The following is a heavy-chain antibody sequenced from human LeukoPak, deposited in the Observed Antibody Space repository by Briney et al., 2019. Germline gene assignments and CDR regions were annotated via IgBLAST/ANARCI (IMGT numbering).Heavy chain of an antibody. CDR2: IYTSGST. J-gene: IGHJ6*03. CDR1: GGSISSGSYY. Sequence: SETLSLTCTVSGGSISSGSYYWSCIRQPAGKGLEWIGRIYTSGSTNYNPSLKSRVTISVDTSKNQFSLKLSSVTAADTAVYYCARGGYYYYMDVWGKGTTVTVAS. V-gene: IGHV4-61*02. CDR3: ARGGYYYYMDV.